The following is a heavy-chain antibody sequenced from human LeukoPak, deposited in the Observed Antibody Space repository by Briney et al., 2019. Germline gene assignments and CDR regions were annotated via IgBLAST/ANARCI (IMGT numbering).Heavy chain of an antibody. D-gene: IGHD3-22*01. V-gene: IGHV4-34*01. CDR1: GGSFSGYY. J-gene: IGHJ4*02. CDR2: INHSGST. CDR3: ARGYYYDSSGYYGDY. Sequence: PTETLSLTCAVYGGSFSGYYWNWIRQPPGKGLEWIGEINHSGSTNYNPSLKSRVTISLDTSKNQFSLKLSSVIAADTAVYYCARGYYYDSSGYYGDYWGQGTLVTV.